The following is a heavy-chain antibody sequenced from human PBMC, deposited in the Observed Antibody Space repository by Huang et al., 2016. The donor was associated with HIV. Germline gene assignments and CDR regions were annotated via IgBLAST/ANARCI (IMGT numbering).Heavy chain of an antibody. CDR3: ARGEGVEMATMYYFDY. J-gene: IGHJ4*02. CDR1: GGTLSSYS. V-gene: IGHV1-69*13. D-gene: IGHD5-12*01. CDR2: ILPRLGIA. Sequence: QVQLVQSGAEVKKPGSSVKVSCKASGGTLSSYSISWVRQAPGQGPEWMGGILPRLGIANYAQKFQGRVTITADESMSTAYMELSSLRSEDTAVYYCARGEGVEMATMYYFDYWGQGTLVTVSS.